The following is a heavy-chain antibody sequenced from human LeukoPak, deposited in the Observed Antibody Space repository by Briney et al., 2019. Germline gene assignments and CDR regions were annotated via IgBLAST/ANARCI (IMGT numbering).Heavy chain of an antibody. CDR1: GFTFSDYY. CDR3: ARVAVVGAFDI. D-gene: IGHD2-15*01. V-gene: IGHV3-11*01. J-gene: IGHJ3*02. Sequence: GGSLRLSCAASGFTFSDYYMSWIRQAPGKGLEWVSYISSGSTIYYADSVKGRFTISRDNAKNSLYLQMNSLRAEDTAVYYCARVAVVGAFDIRGQGTMVTVSS. CDR2: ISSGSTI.